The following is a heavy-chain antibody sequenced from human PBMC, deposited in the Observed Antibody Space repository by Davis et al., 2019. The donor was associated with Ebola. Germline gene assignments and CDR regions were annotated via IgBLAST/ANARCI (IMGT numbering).Heavy chain of an antibody. V-gene: IGHV3-23*01. J-gene: IGHJ6*04. CDR1: GFTFSSYA. CDR3: AREPIVAVAGNWRGGMDV. Sequence: GESLKISCAASGFTFSSYAMSWVRQAPGKGLEWVSAISGSGGSTYYADPVKGRFTISRDNSKNTLYLQMNSLRAEETDVYYCAREPIVAVAGNWRGGMDVWGKGTTVTVSS. D-gene: IGHD6-19*01. CDR2: ISGSGGST.